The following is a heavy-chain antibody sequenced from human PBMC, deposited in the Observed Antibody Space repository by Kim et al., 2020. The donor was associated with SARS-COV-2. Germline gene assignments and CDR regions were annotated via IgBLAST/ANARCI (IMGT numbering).Heavy chain of an antibody. J-gene: IGHJ5*01. CDR2: IKFDGSEQ. CDR3: ARDKAVGSGWSDS. CDR1: GFTLGNYW. D-gene: IGHD6-19*01. V-gene: IGHV3-7*01. Sequence: GGSLRLSCEASGFTLGNYWMSWVRQAPGKGSQWVANIKFDGSEQNYVASVRGRFTVSRDNVKNSMYLQMNSLRAEDTAIYYCARDKAVGSGWSDSWGQGT.